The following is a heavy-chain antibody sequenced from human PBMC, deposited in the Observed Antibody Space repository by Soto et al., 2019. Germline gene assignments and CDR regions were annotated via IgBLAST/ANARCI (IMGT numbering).Heavy chain of an antibody. J-gene: IGHJ5*02. CDR1: GGSLSGYF. Sequence: KSSETLSLTCAVYGGSLSGYFWTWIRQPPGKGLEWIGEINHSGSTSYTPSLKSRVTISVDSSKNQLSLKLTSVTAADTAVYYCARSVQPSGTYVSWGQGVLVTVSS. D-gene: IGHD1-26*01. CDR3: ARSVQPSGTYVS. CDR2: INHSGST. V-gene: IGHV4-34*01.